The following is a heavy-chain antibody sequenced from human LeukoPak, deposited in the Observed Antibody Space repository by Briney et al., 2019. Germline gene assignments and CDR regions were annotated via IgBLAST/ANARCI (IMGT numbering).Heavy chain of an antibody. CDR2: IIPILGIA. D-gene: IGHD2-15*01. CDR3: ARASRYCSGGSCYSGRYYYYGMDV. V-gene: IGHV1-69*04. CDR1: GGTFSSYA. J-gene: IGHJ6*02. Sequence: SVKVSCKASGGTFSSYAISWVRQAPGQGLEWMGRIIPILGIANYAQEFQGRVTITADKSTSTAYMELSSLRSEDTAVYYCARASRYCSGGSCYSGRYYYYGMDVWGQGTTVTVSS.